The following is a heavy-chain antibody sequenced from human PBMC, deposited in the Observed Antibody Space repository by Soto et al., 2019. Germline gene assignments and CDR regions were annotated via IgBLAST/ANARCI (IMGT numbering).Heavy chain of an antibody. V-gene: IGHV3-15*01. CDR2: IKSKTDGGTT. D-gene: IGHD2-2*01. J-gene: IGHJ5*02. Sequence: GGSLRLSCAASGFTFSNAWMSWVRQAPGKGLEWVGRIKSKTDGGTTDYAAPVKGRFTISRDDSKNTLYLQMNSLKTEDTAVYYCTTDIVVVPAAIPLYGWFDPWGQGTLVTVSS. CDR3: TTDIVVVPAAIPLYGWFDP. CDR1: GFTFSNAW.